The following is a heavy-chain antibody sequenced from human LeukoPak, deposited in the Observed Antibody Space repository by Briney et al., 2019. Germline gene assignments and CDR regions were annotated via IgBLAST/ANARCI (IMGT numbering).Heavy chain of an antibody. Sequence: PGGSLRLSCAASGFTVSSNYMNWVRQAPGKGLEWVSSISSRSSYIYYADSVKGRFTISRDNAKNSLYLELHSLRAEDTAVYYCARQYYDIWSGYYTADYYFDYWGQGTLVTVSS. CDR1: GFTVSSNY. D-gene: IGHD3-3*01. CDR2: ISSRSSYI. J-gene: IGHJ4*02. CDR3: ARQYYDIWSGYYTADYYFDY. V-gene: IGHV3-21*06.